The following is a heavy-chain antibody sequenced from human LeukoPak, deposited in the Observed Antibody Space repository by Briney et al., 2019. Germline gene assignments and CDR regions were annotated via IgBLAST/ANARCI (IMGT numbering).Heavy chain of an antibody. V-gene: IGHV3-23*01. D-gene: IGHD3-22*01. CDR1: GFTFSSYG. J-gene: IGHJ3*02. CDR2: ISGSGGST. CDR3: AKPYYYDSSGYFGDAFDI. Sequence: GGTPRLSCAASGFTFSSYGMSWVRQAPGKVLEWVPAISGSGGSTYYADSVKGRFTISRDNSKNTLYLQMNSLRAEDTAVYYCAKPYYYDSSGYFGDAFDIWGQGTMVTVSS.